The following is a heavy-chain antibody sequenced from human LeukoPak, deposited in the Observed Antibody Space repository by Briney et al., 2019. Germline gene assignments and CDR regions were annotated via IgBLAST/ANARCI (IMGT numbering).Heavy chain of an antibody. V-gene: IGHV3-7*01. CDR3: ARGYGSGSSDY. Sequence: GGSLRLSCAASGFTFRSYWMNWVRQAPGKGLEWVANIKPDGSEKYYVDSVKGRFTISRDNAKNSLYLQMNSLRAEDTAVYYCARGYGSGSSDYWGQGTLVTVSS. CDR2: IKPDGSEK. CDR1: GFTFRSYW. D-gene: IGHD3-10*01. J-gene: IGHJ4*02.